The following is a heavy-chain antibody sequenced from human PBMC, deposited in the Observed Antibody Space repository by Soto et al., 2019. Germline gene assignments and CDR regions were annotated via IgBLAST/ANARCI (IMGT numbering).Heavy chain of an antibody. V-gene: IGHV1-46*01. J-gene: IGHJ6*04. Sequence: QVQLVQSGAEVKKPGASVKVSCKASGYTFTSYYMHWVRQAPGQGLEWMGIINPSGGSTSYAQKSRARVTIPRDTSTITVNVGLASRGSEDTGVFSGGRDRPPGARVDYYSGMDWWGKGPTLTVSS. CDR3: GRDRPPGARVDYYSGMDW. D-gene: IGHD1-26*01. CDR1: GYTFTSYY. CDR2: INPSGGST.